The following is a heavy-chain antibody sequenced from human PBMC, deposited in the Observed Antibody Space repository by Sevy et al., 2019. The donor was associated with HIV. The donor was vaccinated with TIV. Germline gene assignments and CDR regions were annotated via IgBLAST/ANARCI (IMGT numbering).Heavy chain of an antibody. Sequence: GGSLRLSCSAFGFNISPYALHGVRQTPGKGLQWLAIISKDRTNKDYADFVKGRFYLSRDNSKNTFYLQMSNLRPEDTAVYYCAKEGYYYDSHSSNWFDPWGQGTLVTVSS. D-gene: IGHD3-22*01. CDR1: GFNISPYA. J-gene: IGHJ5*02. V-gene: IGHV3-30*04. CDR3: AKEGYYYDSHSSNWFDP. CDR2: ISKDRTNK.